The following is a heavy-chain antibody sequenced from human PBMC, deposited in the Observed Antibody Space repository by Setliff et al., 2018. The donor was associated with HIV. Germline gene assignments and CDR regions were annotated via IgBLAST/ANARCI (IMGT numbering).Heavy chain of an antibody. Sequence: PGGSLRLSCVASGFTFSTYAMSWVRQAPGKGPQWVSGISGTGSTTYYTDSVKGRFTISRDNSKSLLFLQMNSLRAEDTAIYYCVRDWEWRTIGWEARFDYWGQGTLVTVSS. V-gene: IGHV3-23*01. CDR2: ISGTGSTT. CDR1: GFTFSTYA. CDR3: VRDWEWRTIGWEARFDY. D-gene: IGHD3-3*01. J-gene: IGHJ4*02.